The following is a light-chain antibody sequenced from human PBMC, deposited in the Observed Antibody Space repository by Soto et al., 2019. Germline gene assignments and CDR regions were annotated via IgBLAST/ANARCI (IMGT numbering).Light chain of an antibody. CDR2: DAS. Sequence: EFVLTQSPGCLSLSPGERASLSCRASQTVRNNYLAWYQQKPGQAPRLLIYDASSRATGIPDRFSGGGSGTDFTLTISRLEPEDFAVYYCQQYGSSLWTFGQGTKVDIK. J-gene: IGKJ1*01. CDR3: QQYGSSLWT. CDR1: QTVRNNY. V-gene: IGKV3-20*01.